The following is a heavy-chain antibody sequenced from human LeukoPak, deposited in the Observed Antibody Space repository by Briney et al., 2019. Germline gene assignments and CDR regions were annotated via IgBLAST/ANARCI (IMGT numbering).Heavy chain of an antibody. Sequence: ASVKVSCKVSGYTLTELSMHWVRQAPGKGLEWMGGSDPEDGETIYAQKFQGRVTMTEDTSTDTAYMELSSLRSEDTAVYYCATDTTEGGYFDYWGQGTLVTVSS. D-gene: IGHD2/OR15-2a*01. CDR1: GYTLTELS. CDR3: ATDTTEGGYFDY. V-gene: IGHV1-24*01. J-gene: IGHJ4*02. CDR2: SDPEDGET.